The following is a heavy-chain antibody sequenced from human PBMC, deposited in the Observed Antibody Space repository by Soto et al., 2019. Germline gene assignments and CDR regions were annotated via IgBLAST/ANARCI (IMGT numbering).Heavy chain of an antibody. D-gene: IGHD3-22*01. CDR3: ARDLKGSYYYDSSGYYPDAFDI. CDR1: GYTFTSYG. Sequence: ASVKVSCKASGYTFTSYGISWVRQAPGQGVEWMGWISPNFGTANYAQKFQGRVTITADASTSTAYMELSSLRSEDTAVYYCARDLKGSYYYDSSGYYPDAFDIWGQGTMVTVS. V-gene: IGHV1-18*04. CDR2: ISPNFGTA. J-gene: IGHJ3*02.